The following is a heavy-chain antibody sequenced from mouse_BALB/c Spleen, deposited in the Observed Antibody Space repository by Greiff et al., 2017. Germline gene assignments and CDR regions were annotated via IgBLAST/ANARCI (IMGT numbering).Heavy chain of an antibody. CDR2: IRNKANGYTT. Sequence: EVMLVESGGGLVQPGGSLRLSCATSGFTFTDYYMSWVRQPPGQALEWLGFIRNKANGYTTEYSASVKGRFTISRDNSQSILYLQMNTLRAEDSAPFYCAECGNYAFDYGGQGTTLTVSA. D-gene: IGHD2-1*01. J-gene: IGHJ2*01. CDR1: GFTFTDYY. V-gene: IGHV7-3*02. CDR3: AECGNYAFDY.